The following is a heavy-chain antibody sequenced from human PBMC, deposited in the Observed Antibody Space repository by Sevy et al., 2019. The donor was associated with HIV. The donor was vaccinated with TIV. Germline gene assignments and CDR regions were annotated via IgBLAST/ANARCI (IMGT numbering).Heavy chain of an antibody. D-gene: IGHD1-26*01. Sequence: SETLSLTCTVSGGSITSLYWGWIRQPPGKGLEWIANIDYNGKTNYNPSLKSRVTISLDTSKNQYSLRLSSVTAADTAIYCGAGENAWGRGYSWGQGTLVTVSS. CDR2: IDYNGKT. J-gene: IGHJ4*02. V-gene: IGHV4-59*08. CDR1: GGSITSLY. CDR3: AGENAWGRGYS.